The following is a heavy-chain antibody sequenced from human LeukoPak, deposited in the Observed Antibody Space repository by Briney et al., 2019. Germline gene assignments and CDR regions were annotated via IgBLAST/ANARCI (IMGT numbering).Heavy chain of an antibody. CDR2: ISGSGSGGST. Sequence: GGSLRLSCAASGFTFSSYGMSWVRQAPGKGLEWVSSISGSGSGGSTYYADSVKGRFTISRDNSKNTLYLQTNSLIAEDTAVYYCAKSGYNRFDYWGQGTRVTVSS. CDR1: GFTFSSYG. J-gene: IGHJ4*02. D-gene: IGHD5-24*01. V-gene: IGHV3-23*01. CDR3: AKSGYNRFDY.